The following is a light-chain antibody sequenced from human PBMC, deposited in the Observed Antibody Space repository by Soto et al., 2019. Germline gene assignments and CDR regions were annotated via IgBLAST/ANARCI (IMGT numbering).Light chain of an antibody. Sequence: DVQMTQSPPSVSASVGDRVTFTCRASQGISNWLAWYQQKPGRAPKLLIYAASSLQNGVPSRFSGSGSETDFTLTINSLQPEDFAIYYCQQTNRFPYTFGQGTRLEIK. V-gene: IGKV1-12*01. CDR2: AAS. CDR1: QGISNW. J-gene: IGKJ5*01. CDR3: QQTNRFPYT.